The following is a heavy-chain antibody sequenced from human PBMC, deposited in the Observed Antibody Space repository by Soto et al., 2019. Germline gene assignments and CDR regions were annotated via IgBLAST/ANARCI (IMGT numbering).Heavy chain of an antibody. J-gene: IGHJ4*02. D-gene: IGHD3-16*02. V-gene: IGHV5-10-1*01. CDR2: IDPSDSYT. CDR1: GYSFTSYW. CDR3: ARQDMITFGGVIVTVYYFDY. Sequence: PGESLKISCKGSGYSFTSYWISWVRQMPGKGLEWMGRIDPSDSYTNYSPSFQGHVTISADKSISTAYLQWSSLKASDTAMYYCARQDMITFGGVIVTVYYFDYCDPGXLVTLYS.